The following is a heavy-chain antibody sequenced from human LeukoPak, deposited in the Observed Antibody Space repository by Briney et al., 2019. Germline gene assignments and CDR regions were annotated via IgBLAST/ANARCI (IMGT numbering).Heavy chain of an antibody. Sequence: ASVKVSCKASGYTFTSYYMHWVRQAPGQGLEWMGIINPSGGSTSYAQKFQGRVTMTRDMSTSTVYMELSSLRSEDTAVYYCARWGYCSSTSCHSFDYWGQGTLVTVSS. CDR1: GYTFTSYY. CDR2: INPSGGST. CDR3: ARWGYCSSTSCHSFDY. D-gene: IGHD2-2*01. J-gene: IGHJ4*02. V-gene: IGHV1-46*01.